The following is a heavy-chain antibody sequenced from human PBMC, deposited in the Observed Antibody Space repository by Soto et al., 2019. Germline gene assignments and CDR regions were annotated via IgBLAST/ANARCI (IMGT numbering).Heavy chain of an antibody. J-gene: IGHJ6*02. Sequence: PGGSLRLSCAASGFTFRSYGMNWVRQAPGKGPEWVSGITGNAGSTFYGDSAKGRFTISRDKNTLYLQMNSLRVDDTAVYYCAKDQFSSGWYNDYYYGLDVWGQGTTVTVS. CDR1: GFTFRSYG. CDR3: AKDQFSSGWYNDYYYGLDV. CDR2: ITGNAGST. D-gene: IGHD6-19*01. V-gene: IGHV3-23*01.